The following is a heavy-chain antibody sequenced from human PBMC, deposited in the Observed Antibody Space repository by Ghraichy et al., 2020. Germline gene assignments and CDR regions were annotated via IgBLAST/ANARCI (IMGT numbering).Heavy chain of an antibody. CDR1: GFPFGSYW. CDR3: ARDLTATRPHY. J-gene: IGHJ4*02. D-gene: IGHD4-11*01. Sequence: GGSLRLSCAASGFPFGSYWMHWVRQAPGKGLVWVSRITNDGTTTKYADSVRGRFTISRDNAKNTLYLQMDSLRVEDTGVYYCARDLTATRPHYWGQGTLVTVSS. V-gene: IGHV3-74*03. CDR2: ITNDGTTT.